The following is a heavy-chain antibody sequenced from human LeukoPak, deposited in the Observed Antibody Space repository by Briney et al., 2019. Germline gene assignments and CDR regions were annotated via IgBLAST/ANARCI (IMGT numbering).Heavy chain of an antibody. J-gene: IGHJ4*02. CDR2: IYPGDSDT. CDR3: ARLRYCSSTSCYPLFDY. D-gene: IGHD2-2*01. CDR1: GYSFTSYW. V-gene: IGHV5-51*01. Sequence: GESLKISCKGSGYSFTSYWIGWVRQMPGKGLEWMGIIYPGDSDTRYSPSFQGQVTVSADKSISTAYLQWSSLKASDTAMYYCARLRYCSSTSCYPLFDYWGQGNLVTVSS.